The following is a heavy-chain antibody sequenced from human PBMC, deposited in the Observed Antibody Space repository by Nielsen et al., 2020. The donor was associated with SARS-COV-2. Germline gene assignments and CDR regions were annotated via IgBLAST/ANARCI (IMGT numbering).Heavy chain of an antibody. Sequence: GGSLRLSCSASGFPFNIYTMNWVRQAPGKGLEWVSSISGSNIYINYADSVKGRFTISRDNAKNSLYLQMNSLRAEDTAVYYCARGGYFDIWGRGTLVTVSS. D-gene: IGHD1-26*01. CDR2: ISGSNIYI. J-gene: IGHJ2*01. CDR1: GFPFNIYT. CDR3: ARGGYFDI. V-gene: IGHV3-21*01.